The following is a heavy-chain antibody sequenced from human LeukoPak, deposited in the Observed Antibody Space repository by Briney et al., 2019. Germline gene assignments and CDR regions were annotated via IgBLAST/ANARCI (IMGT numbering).Heavy chain of an antibody. CDR1: GFTFSSYS. V-gene: IGHV3-21*01. J-gene: IGHJ4*02. CDR3: ARGASIRYFALMVKYYFDY. D-gene: IGHD3-9*01. Sequence: GRSLRLSCAASGFTFSSYSMNWVRQAPGKGLEWVSSISSSSSYIYYAGSVKGRFTISRENAKNSLYLQMNSLRAGDTAVYYCARGASIRYFALMVKYYFDYWGQGTLVTVSS. CDR2: ISSSSSYI.